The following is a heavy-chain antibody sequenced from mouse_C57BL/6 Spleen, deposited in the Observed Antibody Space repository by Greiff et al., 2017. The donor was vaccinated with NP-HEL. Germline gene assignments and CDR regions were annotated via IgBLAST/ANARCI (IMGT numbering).Heavy chain of an antibody. CDR2: IDPEDGDT. CDR3: TTDYYGSSYVDYAMDY. D-gene: IGHD1-1*01. J-gene: IGHJ4*01. CDR1: GFNIKDYY. V-gene: IGHV14-1*01. Sequence: VQLQQSGAELVRPGASVKLSCTASGFNIKDYYMHWVKQRPEQGLEWIGRIDPEDGDTEYAPKFQGKATMTADTSSNTAYLQLSSLTSEDTAVYYCTTDYYGSSYVDYAMDYWGQGTSVTVSS.